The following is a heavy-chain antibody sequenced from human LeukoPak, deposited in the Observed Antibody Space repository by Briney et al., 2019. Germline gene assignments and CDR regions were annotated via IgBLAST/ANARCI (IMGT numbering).Heavy chain of an antibody. Sequence: GGSLTLSGSASGFTCSNFWMEWLPPAQGKGRVWGSSINGGTSRTAYADSGKGSFTTAKDNAKDTVYLQMTNLRAEDTVVYYCVRDPYISGYENRAFHQWGEGTLVRVPS. D-gene: IGHD6-25*01. J-gene: IGHJ4*02. V-gene: IGHV3-74*01. CDR3: VRDPYISGYENRAFHQ. CDR2: INGGTSRT. CDR1: GFTCSNFW.